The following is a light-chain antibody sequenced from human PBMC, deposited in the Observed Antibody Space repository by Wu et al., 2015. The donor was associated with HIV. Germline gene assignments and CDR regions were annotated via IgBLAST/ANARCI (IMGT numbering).Light chain of an antibody. J-gene: IGKJ1*01. CDR2: GAS. CDR1: KNVESD. Sequence: MVMTQSPATLSVSPGERATLSCRASKNVESDLVWYQQKPGQAPKIIIYGASTRATGIPARFSGRGSGTEFTLTISSIQSEDFAVYICQQYNEWPAFGQGTKVEVK. CDR3: QQYNEWPA. V-gene: IGKV3-15*01.